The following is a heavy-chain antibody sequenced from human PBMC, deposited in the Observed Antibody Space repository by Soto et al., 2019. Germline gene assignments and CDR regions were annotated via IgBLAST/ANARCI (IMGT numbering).Heavy chain of an antibody. CDR2: IYPGASDT. V-gene: IGHV5-51*01. J-gene: IGHJ5*02. CDR3: ARVATGEENWFDP. Sequence: GESLKISCRASGYTFTTYYIAWVRQKAGKGLEWMGIIYPGASDTRYSPSFQGQVTISGDKSISTAYLQWNTLKASDTAMYYCARVATGEENWFDPWGQGTLVTVSS. CDR1: GYTFTTYY. D-gene: IGHD5-12*01.